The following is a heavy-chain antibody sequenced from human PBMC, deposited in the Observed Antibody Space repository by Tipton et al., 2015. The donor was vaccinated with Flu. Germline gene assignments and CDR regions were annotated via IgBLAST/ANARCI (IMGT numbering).Heavy chain of an antibody. CDR1: GFTVSTNY. J-gene: IGHJ4*02. D-gene: IGHD6-19*01. V-gene: IGHV3-53*01. Sequence: QLVQSGGGLIQPGGSLRLSCAASGFTVSTNYLSWVRQAPGKGLEWVSVIYSDGSTFYADSVKGRFTISRDNSNNILYLQMNSLRAEDTAVYYCARAIRAYNRDWYYFDCWGQGTLVTVSS. CDR2: IYSDGST. CDR3: ARAIRAYNRDWYYFDC.